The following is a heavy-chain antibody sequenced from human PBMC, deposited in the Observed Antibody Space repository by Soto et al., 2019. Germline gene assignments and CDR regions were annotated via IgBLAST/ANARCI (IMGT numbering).Heavy chain of an antibody. Sequence: LRLSCAASGFTFSTYAMSWVRQAPGKGLEWVSYISGGSTYYADSVRGRFTISRDNSKNTLYLQMNSLRAEDTAVYYCAKGGSRGAFDIWGQGTMVTVSS. CDR1: GFTFSTYA. CDR3: AKGGSRGAFDI. J-gene: IGHJ3*02. CDR2: ISGGST. D-gene: IGHD5-12*01. V-gene: IGHV3-23*01.